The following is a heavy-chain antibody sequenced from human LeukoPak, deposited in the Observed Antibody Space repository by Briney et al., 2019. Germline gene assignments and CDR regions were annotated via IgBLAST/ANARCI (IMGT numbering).Heavy chain of an antibody. CDR3: ARVAYAYYYYGMDV. V-gene: IGHV3-66*02. CDR1: GFTVSSNY. Sequence: GGSLRLSCVASGFTVSSNYMSWVRQAPGKGLEWVSAIYSGCSTYYADSVKGRFTISRDNSKNTLYLQMNSLRAEDTAVYYCARVAYAYYYYGMDVWGQGTTVTVSS. D-gene: IGHD2-15*01. J-gene: IGHJ6*02. CDR2: IYSGCST.